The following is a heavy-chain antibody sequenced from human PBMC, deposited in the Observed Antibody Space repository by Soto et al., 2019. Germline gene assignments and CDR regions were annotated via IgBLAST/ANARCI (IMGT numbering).Heavy chain of an antibody. D-gene: IGHD5-12*01. CDR2: IYWNDDK. J-gene: IGHJ4*02. Sequence: SGPTLVNPTQTLTLTCAFSGFSLSTRGVGVGWIRQPPGKALEWLAVIYWNDDKRYSPSLKSRLTITKGTSDNQVVLTMTNVDPVDTASYYCAHFNGYEEFEYWGQGTLVTVSS. V-gene: IGHV2-5*01. CDR3: AHFNGYEEFEY. CDR1: GFSLSTRGVG.